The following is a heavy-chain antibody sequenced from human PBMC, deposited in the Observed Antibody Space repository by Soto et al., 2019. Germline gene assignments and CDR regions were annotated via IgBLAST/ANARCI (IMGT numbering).Heavy chain of an antibody. CDR1: GYTFTSYA. J-gene: IGHJ4*02. V-gene: IGHV1-3*01. D-gene: IGHD2-21*02. CDR3: ARSVVVVTAADY. Sequence: QVQLVQSGAEVKKPGASVKVSCKASGYTFTSYAMHWVRQAPGQRLEWMGWINAGNGNTKYSQKFQGRVTITRDTSASTAYMERSSLRSEVTAVYYCARSVVVVTAADYWGQGTLVTVSS. CDR2: INAGNGNT.